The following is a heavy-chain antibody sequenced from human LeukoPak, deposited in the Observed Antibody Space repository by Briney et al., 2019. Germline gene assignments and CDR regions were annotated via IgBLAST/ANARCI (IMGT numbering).Heavy chain of an antibody. Sequence: SETLSLTCTVSGGSISSGSSYWSWIRQPAGKGLEWNVEINHSGSTNYNPSLKSRVTISVDTSKNQFSLKLSSVTAADTAVYYCATILPVATAAGWFDPWGQGTLVTVSS. CDR3: ATILPVATAAGWFDP. D-gene: IGHD5-12*01. CDR2: INHSGST. V-gene: IGHV4-61*10. CDR1: GGSISSGSSY. J-gene: IGHJ5*02.